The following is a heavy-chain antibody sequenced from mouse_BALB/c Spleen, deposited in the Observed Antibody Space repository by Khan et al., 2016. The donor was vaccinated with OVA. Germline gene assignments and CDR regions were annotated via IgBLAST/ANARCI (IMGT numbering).Heavy chain of an antibody. CDR2: INPTSGYT. CDR1: GYTFTTYW. CDR3: TRDRIDY. J-gene: IGHJ2*01. V-gene: IGHV1-7*01. Sequence: QVQLKQSGAERAKPGASVKMSCKASGYTFTTYWMHWVKQRPGQGLEWIGYINPTSGYTDYNEKFKDRATLSADKSSSTAYMQRSSLTSEDSAVYYCTRDRIDYWGQGTTLTVSS.